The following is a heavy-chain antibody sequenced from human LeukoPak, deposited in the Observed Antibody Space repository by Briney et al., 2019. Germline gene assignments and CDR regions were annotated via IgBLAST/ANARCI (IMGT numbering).Heavy chain of an antibody. D-gene: IGHD2/OR15-2a*01. CDR1: GFTFSSNA. J-gene: IGHJ6*02. V-gene: IGHV3-23*01. CDR2: ISGSGVST. CDR3: SERPWSRKTFLLRKGL. Sequence: GGSLRLSCAASGFTFSSNAMSWVRQAPGKGLEWVSGISGSGVSTYYADSVKGRFTISRDNSKNTLYLQMNSLRAEETAVYYWSERPWSRKTFLLRKGLWGQGTTVTVSS.